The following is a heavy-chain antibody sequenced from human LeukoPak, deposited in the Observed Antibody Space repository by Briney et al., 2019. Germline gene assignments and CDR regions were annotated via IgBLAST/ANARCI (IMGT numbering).Heavy chain of an antibody. V-gene: IGHV4-59*12. D-gene: IGHD6-19*01. CDR2: LYYTGST. J-gene: IGHJ4*02. CDR1: GGSLRSYY. Sequence: SETLSLTCTVSGGSLRSYYWSWIRQPPGKGLEYIGHLYYTGSTSYNPSVKSRVTMSVDTSKNQFSLKVRSVTAADTAVYYCARATSGQFYYFDYWGQGALVTDSS. CDR3: ARATSGQFYYFDY.